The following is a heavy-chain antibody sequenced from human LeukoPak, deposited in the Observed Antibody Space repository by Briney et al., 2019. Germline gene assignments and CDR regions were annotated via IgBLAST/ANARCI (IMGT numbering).Heavy chain of an antibody. D-gene: IGHD6-13*01. Sequence: PSETLSLTCTVSGYSISSGYYWGWIRQPPGKWLEWIGSIYHSGSTNYNPSLKSRVTISVDTSKNQFSLKLSSVTAADTAVYYCARDPSPTAAGTPRPFDYWGQGTLVTVSS. CDR1: GYSISSGYY. J-gene: IGHJ4*02. V-gene: IGHV4-38-2*02. CDR3: ARDPSPTAAGTPRPFDY. CDR2: IYHSGST.